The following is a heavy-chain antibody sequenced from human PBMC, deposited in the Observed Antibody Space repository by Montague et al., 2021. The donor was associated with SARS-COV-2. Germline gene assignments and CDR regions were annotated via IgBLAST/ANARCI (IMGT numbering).Heavy chain of an antibody. CDR2: INHSGST. J-gene: IGHJ4*02. CDR3: ARATVDINMILVVITSVNHYFDS. CDR1: GGSFSGYY. Sequence: SETLSLTCAVYGGSFSGYYWTWIRQSPGKGLEWIGEINHSGSTNYSPSLESRVAISVDTSKNQFSLKLNSVTAADTAIYYCARATVDINMILVVITSVNHYFDSWGQGTLVTVSP. D-gene: IGHD3-22*01. V-gene: IGHV4-34*01.